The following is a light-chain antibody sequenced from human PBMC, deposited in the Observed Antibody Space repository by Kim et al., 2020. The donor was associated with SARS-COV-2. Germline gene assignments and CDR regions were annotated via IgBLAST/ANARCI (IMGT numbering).Light chain of an antibody. CDR2: KAS. CDR1: QSISSW. Sequence: SAAVGDRVTITCRASQSISSWLAWYQQKPGKAPKLLIYKASSLESGVLSRFSGSGSGTEFTLTISSLQPDDFATYYCQQYNSYPYTFGQGTKLEIK. CDR3: QQYNSYPYT. V-gene: IGKV1-5*03. J-gene: IGKJ2*01.